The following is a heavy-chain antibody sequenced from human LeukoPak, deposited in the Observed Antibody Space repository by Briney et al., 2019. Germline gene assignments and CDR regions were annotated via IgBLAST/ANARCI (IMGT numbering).Heavy chain of an antibody. D-gene: IGHD6-19*01. V-gene: IGHV1-69*04. CDR2: IIPILGIA. CDR1: GGTFSSYA. CDR3: ARGSGGGWYGGHWFDP. J-gene: IGHJ5*02. Sequence: GASVNVTCKASGGTFSSYAISWVRQAPGQGLEWMGRIIPILGIANYAQKFQGRVTITADKSTSTAYMELSSLRSEDTAVYYCARGSGGGWYGGHWFDPWGQGTLVTVSS.